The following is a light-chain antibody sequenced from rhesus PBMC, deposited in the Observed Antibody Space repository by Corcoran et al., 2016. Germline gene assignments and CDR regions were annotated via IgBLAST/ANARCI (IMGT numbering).Light chain of an antibody. CDR2: YAS. V-gene: IGKV1S14*01. Sequence: DIQMTQSPSSLPVSVGDTVPISCRASQDITNNLAWYQQTAGKVPNLLLYYASNLEGGFPSRFSGTGSGTECTLAIGSGQPEGYATDYCQQDQNDPLTVGGGTKV. CDR1: QDITNN. CDR3: QQDQNDPLT. J-gene: IGKJ4*01.